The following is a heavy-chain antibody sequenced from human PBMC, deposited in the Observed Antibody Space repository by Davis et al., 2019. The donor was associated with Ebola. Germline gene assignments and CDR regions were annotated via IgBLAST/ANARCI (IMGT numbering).Heavy chain of an antibody. CDR1: GGSISSSNW. Sequence: SETLSLTCAVSGGSISSSNWWRWVRQPPGKGLEWIGEIYHSGSTNYNPSLKSRVTISVDKSKNQFSLKLSSVTAADTAVYYCARTSVQLDPLDYWGQGTLVTVSS. J-gene: IGHJ4*02. CDR2: IYHSGST. V-gene: IGHV4-4*02. D-gene: IGHD1-1*01. CDR3: ARTSVQLDPLDY.